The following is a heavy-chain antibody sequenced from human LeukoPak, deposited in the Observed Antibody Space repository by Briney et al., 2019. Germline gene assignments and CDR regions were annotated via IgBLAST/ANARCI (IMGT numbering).Heavy chain of an antibody. CDR2: IDYSGST. V-gene: IGHV4-59*01. Sequence: SETLSLTCTVSGASISNYYWSWIRQPPGKGLEWIGYIDYSGSTNYSPSLKSRVTISLDTSTNQFSLKLTSVTAADTAIYYCARPARYCSGGSCWDSWGQGTLVTVSS. CDR3: ARPARYCSGGSCWDS. D-gene: IGHD2-15*01. J-gene: IGHJ4*02. CDR1: GASISNYY.